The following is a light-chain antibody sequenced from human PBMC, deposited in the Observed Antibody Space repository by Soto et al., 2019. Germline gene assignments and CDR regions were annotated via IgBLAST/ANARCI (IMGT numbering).Light chain of an antibody. CDR2: GAS. Sequence: EIVLTQSPGTLSLSPGERATLSCRASQTVSSSYLAWYQQKPGQAPRLLIYGASNRATGIPERFSGSGSGTDFTLAISRLEPEDFAVYYCQQYGTSRTFGRGTKVQIK. CDR1: QTVSSSY. J-gene: IGKJ1*01. CDR3: QQYGTSRT. V-gene: IGKV3-20*01.